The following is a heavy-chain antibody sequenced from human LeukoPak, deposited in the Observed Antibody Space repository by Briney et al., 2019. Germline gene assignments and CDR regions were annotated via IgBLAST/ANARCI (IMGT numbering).Heavy chain of an antibody. V-gene: IGHV4-4*07. Sequence: PSETLSLTCTVSGGSINNYYWSWIRQPAGKGLEWIGRIYSGGSTNYNPSLKSRVTMSLDTSKNQFSLKMTSVTAADTAVYYCARGPNSALWGQGTLVTVSS. D-gene: IGHD4-23*01. CDR1: GGSINNYY. J-gene: IGHJ4*02. CDR3: ARGPNSAL. CDR2: IYSGGST.